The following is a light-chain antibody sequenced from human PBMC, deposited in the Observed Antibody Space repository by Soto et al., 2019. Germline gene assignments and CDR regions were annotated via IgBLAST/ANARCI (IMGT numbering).Light chain of an antibody. CDR2: AAS. CDR1: QSISNY. CDR3: QQSYSTPLT. J-gene: IGKJ1*01. V-gene: IGKV1-39*01. Sequence: DIQMTQSPSSLSASVGDRVTITCRASQSISNYLNWYQQKPGKAPKLLISAASSLQSGVPSRFSGSGSGTDFTLTIISLQPEDFATCHCQQSYSTPLTFGQGTKVDIK.